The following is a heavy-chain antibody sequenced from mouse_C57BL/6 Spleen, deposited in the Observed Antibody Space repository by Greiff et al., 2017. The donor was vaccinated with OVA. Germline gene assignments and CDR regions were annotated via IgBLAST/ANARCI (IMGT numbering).Heavy chain of an antibody. CDR2: ISYSGST. J-gene: IGHJ3*01. D-gene: IGHD2-3*01. Sequence: EVQLVESGPGMVKPSQSLSLTCTVTGYSITSGYDWHWIRHFPGNKLEWMGYISYSGSTNYNPSLKSRISITHDTSKNHFFLKLNSVTTEDTATYYCARGGAPDGYYVAYWGQGTLVTVSA. CDR1: GYSITSGYD. V-gene: IGHV3-1*01. CDR3: ARGGAPDGYYVAY.